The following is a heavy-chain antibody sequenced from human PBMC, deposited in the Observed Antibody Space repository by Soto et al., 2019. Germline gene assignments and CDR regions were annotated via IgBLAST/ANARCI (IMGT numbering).Heavy chain of an antibody. J-gene: IGHJ4*02. V-gene: IGHV3-30-3*01. CDR2: VSKDGSVK. CDR1: GFTFSRHA. D-gene: IGHD3-10*01. CDR3: VRSRSGAVADSFDL. Sequence: PGGSLRLSCEGSGFTFSRHALHWVRQAPGKGLEWVAVVSKDGSVKYWIESVKGRFTLSTDNSKNTVYLEMNSLRPEDTGVYYCVRSRSGAVADSFDLWGQGTLVTVSS.